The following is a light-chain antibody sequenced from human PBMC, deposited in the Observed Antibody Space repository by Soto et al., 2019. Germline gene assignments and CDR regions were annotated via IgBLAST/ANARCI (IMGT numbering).Light chain of an antibody. CDR1: QDISNY. Sequence: DIQMTQSPSSLSASVGDRVTITCRASQDISNYLVWYQQRPGKTPKLLIYAASTLQSGVPSRFSGGGSETDFTLTISSLQPEDVATYYCQKYNNAPWTFGQGTKVEIK. V-gene: IGKV1-27*01. CDR2: AAS. J-gene: IGKJ1*01. CDR3: QKYNNAPWT.